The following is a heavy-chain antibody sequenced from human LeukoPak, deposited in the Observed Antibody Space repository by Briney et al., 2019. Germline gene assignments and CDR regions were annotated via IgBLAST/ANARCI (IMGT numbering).Heavy chain of an antibody. Sequence: SETLSLTCAVYGGSFSGYYWSWIRQPPGKGLEWIGEINHSGSTNYNPSLKRRVTISVDTSKNQFSLKLSSVTPADTAVYYCARAHDYGDHNAYYYYMDVWGKGTTVTVSS. CDR1: GGSFSGYY. CDR3: ARAHDYGDHNAYYYYMDV. D-gene: IGHD4-17*01. CDR2: INHSGST. J-gene: IGHJ6*03. V-gene: IGHV4-34*01.